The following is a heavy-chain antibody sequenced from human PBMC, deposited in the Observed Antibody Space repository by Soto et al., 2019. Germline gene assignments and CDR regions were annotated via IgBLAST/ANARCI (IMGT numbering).Heavy chain of an antibody. CDR2: ISSSSSYI. CDR3: ARDGAVAVAQNGFDP. D-gene: IGHD6-19*01. V-gene: IGHV3-21*01. J-gene: IGHJ5*02. Sequence: PGGSLRLSCAASGFTFSSYSMNWVRQAPGKGLEWVSSISSSSSYIYYADSVKGRFTISRDNAKNSLYLQMNSLRAEDTAVYYCARDGAVAVAQNGFDPWGQGTLVTVSS. CDR1: GFTFSSYS.